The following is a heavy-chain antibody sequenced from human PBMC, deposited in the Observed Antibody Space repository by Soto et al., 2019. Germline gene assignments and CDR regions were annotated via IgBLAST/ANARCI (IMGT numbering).Heavy chain of an antibody. D-gene: IGHD6-19*01. CDR1: GGTFSSYA. J-gene: IGHJ4*02. CDR2: IIPIFGTA. V-gene: IGHV1-69*13. CDR3: ATGPGIAVAGLRTRFDY. Sequence: SVKFSCKASGGTFSSYAISWVRQAPGQGLEWMGGIIPIFGTANYAQKFQGRVTITADESTSTAYMELSSLRSEDTAVYYCATGPGIAVAGLRTRFDYWGQGTLVTVSS.